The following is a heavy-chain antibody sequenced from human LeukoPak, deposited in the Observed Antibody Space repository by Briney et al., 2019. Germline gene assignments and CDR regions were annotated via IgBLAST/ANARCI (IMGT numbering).Heavy chain of an antibody. Sequence: GGSLRLSCAASGFTFSSYGMHWVRQAPGKGLEWVAFIRYDGSNKYYADSVKGRFTISRDNSKNTLYLQMNSLRAEDTAVYYCAKGPERYYGSGSYFYYFDYWGQGTLVTVSS. CDR1: GFTFSSYG. CDR2: IRYDGSNK. V-gene: IGHV3-30*02. CDR3: AKGPERYYGSGSYFYYFDY. J-gene: IGHJ4*02. D-gene: IGHD3-10*01.